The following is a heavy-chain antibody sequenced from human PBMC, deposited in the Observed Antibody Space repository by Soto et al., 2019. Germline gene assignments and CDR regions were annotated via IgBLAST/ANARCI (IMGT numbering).Heavy chain of an antibody. J-gene: IGHJ4*02. V-gene: IGHV4-34*01. Sequence: QVQLQQSGAGLLKPSETLSLTCAVYGESFSGHIWTWIRQTPGKGLQWIGQINHSGSASYNPSLKRRVTISVHTPNSQFSLELSSVTAADTAVYYCARGLITGSHYSGGWYYFDSWGQGTQVTVSS. CDR3: ARGLITGSHYSGGWYYFDS. D-gene: IGHD6-19*01. CDR2: INHSGSA. CDR1: GESFSGHI.